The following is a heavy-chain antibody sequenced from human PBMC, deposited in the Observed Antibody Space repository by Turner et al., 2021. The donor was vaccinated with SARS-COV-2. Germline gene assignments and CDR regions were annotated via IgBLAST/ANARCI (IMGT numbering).Heavy chain of an antibody. D-gene: IGHD6-19*01. CDR3: ARDKGEGSSGWLIPSGSYYFDY. CDR2: IWYDGSNK. Sequence: QVQRVESGGGVVQPGRSLRLSCAASGFTFSSYGMHWVRQAPGKGLEWVAIIWYDGSNKYYADSVKGRFTISRDNSKNTLYLQMNSLRAEDTAVYYCARDKGEGSSGWLIPSGSYYFDYWGQGTLVTVSS. V-gene: IGHV3-33*01. J-gene: IGHJ4*02. CDR1: GFTFSSYG.